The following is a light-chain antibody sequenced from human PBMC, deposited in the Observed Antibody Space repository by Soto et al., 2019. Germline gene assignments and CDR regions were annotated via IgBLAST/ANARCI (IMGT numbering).Light chain of an antibody. J-gene: IGLJ2*01. CDR2: DVS. Sequence: QSALTQPASVSGSPGQSITISCTGISSGVGGYNCVSWYQQHPGKAPKLMIYDVSNRPSGVSNRFSGSKSGSTASLTISGLQAEDEADFYCSSCTSSSTLFGGGTKATVL. CDR3: SSCTSSSTL. CDR1: SSGVGGYNC. V-gene: IGLV2-14*01.